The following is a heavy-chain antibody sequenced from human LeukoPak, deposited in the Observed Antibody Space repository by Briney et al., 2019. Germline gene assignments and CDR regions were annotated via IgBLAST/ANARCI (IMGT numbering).Heavy chain of an antibody. Sequence: ASVKVSCKASGGTFISYAISWVRQAPGQGLEWMGGIIPIFGTANYAQKFQGRVTITADESTSTAYMELSSLRSEDTAVYYCARDLDDSYTNYYGMDVWGQGTTVTVSS. D-gene: IGHD3-16*02. CDR1: GGTFISYA. CDR2: IIPIFGTA. V-gene: IGHV1-69*13. CDR3: ARDLDDSYTNYYGMDV. J-gene: IGHJ6*02.